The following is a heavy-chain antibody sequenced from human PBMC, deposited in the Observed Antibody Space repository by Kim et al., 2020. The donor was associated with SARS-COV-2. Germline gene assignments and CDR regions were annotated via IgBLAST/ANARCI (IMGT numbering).Heavy chain of an antibody. V-gene: IGHV1-2*02. Sequence: ASVKVSCKAYGYNFTNFYIHWVRQAPGQGLEWVGWLNPKNGATDYAEKFQDRVTMTRDTSISTVFMELTRLTSADTALYFCTSGGWSATATRVDFWGQGTLVTVSS. D-gene: IGHD3-16*01. J-gene: IGHJ4*02. CDR3: TSGGWSATATRVDF. CDR1: GYNFTNFY. CDR2: LNPKNGAT.